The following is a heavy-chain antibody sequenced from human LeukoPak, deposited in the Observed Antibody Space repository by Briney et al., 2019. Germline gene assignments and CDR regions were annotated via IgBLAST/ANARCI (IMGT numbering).Heavy chain of an antibody. Sequence: ASVNLSCNASGSTFTSYGISWVRQAPGQGLEWMGWISAYNGNTNYAQKLQGRVTMTTDTSTSTAYMELRSLRSDDTAVYYCARYGSTSLYLDYWGQGTLVTVSS. D-gene: IGHD2-2*01. CDR2: ISAYNGNT. CDR1: GSTFTSYG. V-gene: IGHV1-18*04. CDR3: ARYGSTSLYLDY. J-gene: IGHJ4*02.